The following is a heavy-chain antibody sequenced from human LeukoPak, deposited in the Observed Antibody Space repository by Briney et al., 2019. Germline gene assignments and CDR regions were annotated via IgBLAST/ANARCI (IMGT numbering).Heavy chain of an antibody. V-gene: IGHV4-39*01. Sequence: PSETLSLTCTVSGGSISSSSYYWGWIRQPPGKGLEWIGSIHYSGSTYYNPSLKSRVTISLDMSKNQCSLRLSSVTAADTALYYCARLTGSAIWGQGTMVTVSS. CDR3: ARLTGSAI. J-gene: IGHJ3*02. CDR1: GGSISSSSYY. D-gene: IGHD3-10*01. CDR2: IHYSGST.